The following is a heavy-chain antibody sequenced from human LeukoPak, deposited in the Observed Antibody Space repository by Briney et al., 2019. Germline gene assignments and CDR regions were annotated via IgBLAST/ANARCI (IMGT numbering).Heavy chain of an antibody. CDR3: GKGRPFMSVPGQGFWVYLEH. J-gene: IGHJ4*02. CDR1: GFTFNNFG. D-gene: IGHD6-19*01. CDR2: MRSDGNHK. Sequence: PGGSLRLSCAASGFTFNNFGMHWVRQAPGKGLEWVAYMRSDGNHKYSADSLRGRFTISRDNAKNTLYLLMNSLRVDDTAVYYWGKGRPFMSVPGQGFWVYLEHGGERILVTVS. V-gene: IGHV3-30*02.